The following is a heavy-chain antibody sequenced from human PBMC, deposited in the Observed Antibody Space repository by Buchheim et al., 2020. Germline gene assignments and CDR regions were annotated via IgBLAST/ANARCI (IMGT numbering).Heavy chain of an antibody. CDR1: GFTFSSYG. CDR3: AKPSSYYYDSSGYYDY. Sequence: QVQLVESGGGVVQPGRSLRLSCAASGFTFSSYGMHWVRQAPGKGLEWVAVISYDGSNKYYADSVKGRFTISRANSKNTLYLQMNSLRAEDTAVYYCAKPSSYYYDSSGYYDYWGQGTL. CDR2: ISYDGSNK. V-gene: IGHV3-30*18. J-gene: IGHJ4*02. D-gene: IGHD3-22*01.